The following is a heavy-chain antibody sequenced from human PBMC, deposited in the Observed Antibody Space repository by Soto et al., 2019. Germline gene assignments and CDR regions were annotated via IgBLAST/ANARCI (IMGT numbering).Heavy chain of an antibody. J-gene: IGHJ6*03. Sequence: ASVKVSCKASGYTFTSYYMHWVRQAPGQGLEWMGIINPSGGSTSYAQKFQGRGTMTRDTSTSTVYMELSSLRSEDTAVYYCARDSYPRGGADYYYYYYMDVWGKGTTVTVSS. D-gene: IGHD2-15*01. CDR1: GYTFTSYY. V-gene: IGHV1-46*03. CDR3: ARDSYPRGGADYYYYYYMDV. CDR2: INPSGGST.